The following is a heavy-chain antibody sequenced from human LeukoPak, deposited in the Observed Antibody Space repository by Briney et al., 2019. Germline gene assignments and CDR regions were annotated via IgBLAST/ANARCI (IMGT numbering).Heavy chain of an antibody. CDR3: ARGYNSYGDYVDYFDY. D-gene: IGHD4-17*01. J-gene: IGHJ4*02. V-gene: IGHV3-11*01. CDR1: GFTFSDYY. Sequence: GGSLRLSCAASGFTFSDYYMSWIRQAPGKGLEWVSYISSSGTTIYYADSVKGRFTISRDNAKNSLYLQMNSLRAEDTAVYYCARGYNSYGDYVDYFDYWGQGTLVTVSS. CDR2: ISSSGTTI.